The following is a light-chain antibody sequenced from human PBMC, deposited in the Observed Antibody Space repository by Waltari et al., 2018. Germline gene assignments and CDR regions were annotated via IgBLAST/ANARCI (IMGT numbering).Light chain of an antibody. CDR2: YDS. J-gene: IGLJ3*02. CDR3: QVWDFTQGV. CDR1: SLGTKT. Sequence: SYVLNQPPSVSVAPGKTARISCGGTSLGTKTVHWYQQKPGQAPVLVIHYDSGRPSGTPGRFSGSTSGNTATLTSKWVEAGDEAEYFCQVWDFTQGVFGGGTKLTVL. V-gene: IGLV3-21*04.